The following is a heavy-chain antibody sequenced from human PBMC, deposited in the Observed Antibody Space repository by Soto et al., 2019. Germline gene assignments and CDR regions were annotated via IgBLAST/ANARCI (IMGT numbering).Heavy chain of an antibody. J-gene: IGHJ4*02. Sequence: PSETLSLTCSVSGDSTSDKSYFWGWVRQSPGKGLEWIGSMYYSGSSYYNPSLKSPVAISVDTSKNQFSLKLRSVTAADTAVYFCARQRLLRLKPDFDIWGQGTLVTVS. D-gene: IGHD2-21*02. CDR3: ARQRLLRLKPDFDI. V-gene: IGHV4-39*01. CDR2: MYYSGSS. CDR1: GDSTSDKSYF.